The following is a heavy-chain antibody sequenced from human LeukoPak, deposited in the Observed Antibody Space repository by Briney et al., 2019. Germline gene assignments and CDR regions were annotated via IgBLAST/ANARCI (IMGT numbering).Heavy chain of an antibody. D-gene: IGHD3-22*01. Sequence: PGGSLRLSCAASGFTFSSNSMNWVRQAPGKGLEWVSSISSISDYIYYADSVKGRFTISRDDAKNSLYLQMNSLRVEDTAVYYCATTLTRDSSGSYGALGYWGQGTLVTVSS. CDR3: ATTLTRDSSGSYGALGY. CDR2: ISSISDYI. CDR1: GFTFSSNS. J-gene: IGHJ4*02. V-gene: IGHV3-21*01.